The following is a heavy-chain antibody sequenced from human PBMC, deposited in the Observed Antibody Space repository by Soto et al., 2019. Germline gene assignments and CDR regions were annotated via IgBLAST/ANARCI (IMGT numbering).Heavy chain of an antibody. CDR3: ARDGGVESSSWMGNWSER. CDR2: IYYSVST. J-gene: IGHJ5*02. V-gene: IGHV4-31*03. Sequence: PSETLSLTCTVSGGSISSGGYYWSWILHHPGKGLEWIGYIYYSVSTYYNPSLKSRVTISVDTSKNQFSLKLSSVTAADTAVYYCARDGGVESSSWMGNWSERWGKGNFVNVSS. CDR1: GGSISSGGYY. D-gene: IGHD6-13*01.